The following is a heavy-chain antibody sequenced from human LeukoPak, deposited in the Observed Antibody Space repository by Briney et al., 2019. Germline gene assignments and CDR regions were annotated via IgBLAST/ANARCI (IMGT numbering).Heavy chain of an antibody. CDR1: GFTFSSYS. Sequence: MAGGSLRLSCAASGFTFSSYSMNWVRQAPGKGLEWVSSISSSSSYIYYADSVKGRFTISRDNAKNSLYLQMNSLRAEDTAVYYCAKMYSSPVGSFDYWGQGTLVTVSS. V-gene: IGHV3-21*01. D-gene: IGHD6-13*01. CDR2: ISSSSSYI. J-gene: IGHJ4*02. CDR3: AKMYSSPVGSFDY.